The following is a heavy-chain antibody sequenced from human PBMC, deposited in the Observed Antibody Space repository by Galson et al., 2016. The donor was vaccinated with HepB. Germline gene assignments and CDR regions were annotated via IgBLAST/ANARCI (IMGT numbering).Heavy chain of an antibody. Sequence: GYTFTRFGIHWVRQAPGQRLEWMGWIIAGNGKTQYSQKFQGRVTITRDTSASTAYMDLRSLRSEDTAVYYCARLNSGYDLHYYYGMDVWGQGTTVTVSS. D-gene: IGHD5-12*01. V-gene: IGHV1-3*01. CDR3: ARLNSGYDLHYYYGMDV. CDR2: IIAGNGKT. J-gene: IGHJ6*02. CDR1: GYTFTRFG.